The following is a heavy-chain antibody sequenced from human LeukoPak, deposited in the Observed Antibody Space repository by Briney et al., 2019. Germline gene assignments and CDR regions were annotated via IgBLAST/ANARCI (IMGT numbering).Heavy chain of an antibody. CDR1: GGSISSYY. V-gene: IGHV4-59*12. J-gene: IGHJ4*02. CDR3: ARDPRYYDSSV. Sequence: PSETLSLTCTVSGGSISSYYWSWIRQPPGKGLEWIGYIYYSGSTNYNPSLKSRVTISVDTSKNQFSLKLSSVTAADTAVYYCARDPRYYDSSVWGQGTLVTVSS. D-gene: IGHD3-22*01. CDR2: IYYSGST.